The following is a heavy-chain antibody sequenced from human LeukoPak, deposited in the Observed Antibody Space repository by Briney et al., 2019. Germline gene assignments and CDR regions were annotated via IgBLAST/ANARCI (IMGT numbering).Heavy chain of an antibody. Sequence: ASVKVSCNASGYTFTGYYMHWVRQPPGQGLEWMGWINPNSGGTNYAQEFQGWVTMSRDTSISTAYMELSRLRSDDTAVYYCARDGSGSAELFDDWGQGTLVTVSS. CDR2: INPNSGGT. J-gene: IGHJ4*02. CDR3: ARDGSGSAELFDD. D-gene: IGHD3-10*01. V-gene: IGHV1-2*04. CDR1: GYTFTGYY.